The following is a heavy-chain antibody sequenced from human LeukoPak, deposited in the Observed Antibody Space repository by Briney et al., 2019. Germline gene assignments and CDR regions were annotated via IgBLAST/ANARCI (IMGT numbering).Heavy chain of an antibody. CDR3: ASPRLEYSSSPFDC. J-gene: IGHJ4*02. Sequence: SETLSLTCTVSGGSISSGGYYWSWIRQPPGKGLEWIGYIYHSGSTYYNPSLKSRVTISVDRSKNQFSLKLSSVTAADTAVYYCASPRLEYSSSPFDCWGQGTLVTVSS. CDR1: GGSISSGGYY. CDR2: IYHSGST. D-gene: IGHD6-6*01. V-gene: IGHV4-30-2*01.